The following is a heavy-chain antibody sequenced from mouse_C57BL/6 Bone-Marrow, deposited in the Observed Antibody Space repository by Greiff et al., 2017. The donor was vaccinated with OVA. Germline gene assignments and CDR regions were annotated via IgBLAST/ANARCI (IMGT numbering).Heavy chain of an antibody. Sequence: QVQLKQSGAELVKPGASVKISCKASGYAFSSYWMNWVKQRPGKGLEWIGQIYPGDGDTNYNGKFKGKATLTADKSSGTAYMQLSSLTSEDSAVYFCARKRFYAMDYWGQGTSVTVSS. V-gene: IGHV1-80*01. CDR1: GYAFSSYW. J-gene: IGHJ4*01. CDR3: ARKRFYAMDY. CDR2: IYPGDGDT.